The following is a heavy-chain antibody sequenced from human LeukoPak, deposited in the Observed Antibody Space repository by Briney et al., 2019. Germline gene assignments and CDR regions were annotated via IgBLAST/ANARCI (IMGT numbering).Heavy chain of an antibody. CDR2: ISAYNGNT. V-gene: IGHV1-18*01. D-gene: IGHD6-13*01. J-gene: IGHJ4*02. CDR1: GYTFTSYG. CDR3: ASAIAAASHFDY. Sequence: ASVKVSCKVSGYTFTSYGISWVRQAPGQGLEWMGWISAYNGNTNYAQKLQGRVTMTTDTSTSTAYMELSSLRSEDTAVYYCASAIAAASHFDYWGQGTLVTVSS.